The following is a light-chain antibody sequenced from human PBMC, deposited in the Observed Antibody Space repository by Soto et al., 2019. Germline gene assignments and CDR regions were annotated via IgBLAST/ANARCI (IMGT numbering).Light chain of an antibody. CDR2: DIF. J-gene: IGKJ4*01. CDR3: QLSTSLPLT. V-gene: IGKV3D-15*01. Sequence: VVSKSPATLSVYPGERATLSCRASQSVGSDLAWYQQIPGQAPWLVIYDIFTRATGVPTRISVSGSGTEFTLTISCLQSVDFAVYYCQLSTSLPLTFGGLTMVDIK. CDR1: QSVGSD.